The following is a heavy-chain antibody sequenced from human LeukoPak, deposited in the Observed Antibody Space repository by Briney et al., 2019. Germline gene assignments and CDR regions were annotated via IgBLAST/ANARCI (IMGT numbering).Heavy chain of an antibody. CDR2: ISSSSTTI. V-gene: IGHV3-48*04. CDR1: GFTFSTYS. CDR3: ARRGTADY. J-gene: IGHJ4*02. Sequence: PGGSLRLSCAASGFTFSTYSMQWVRQAPGRGLEWVSYISSSSTTIYYADSVKGRFTISRDNAKNSLYLQMNSLGAEDTAVYFCARRGTADYWGQGTLVTVSS. D-gene: IGHD1-7*01.